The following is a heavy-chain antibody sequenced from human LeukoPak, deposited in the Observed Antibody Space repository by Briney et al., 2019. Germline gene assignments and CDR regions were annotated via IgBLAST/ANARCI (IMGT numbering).Heavy chain of an antibody. Sequence: VASVNVSCKASGGTFSSYAISWVRQAPGQGLEWMGRIIPILGIANYAQKFQGRVTITADKSTSTAYMELSSLRSEDTAVYYCAREPGLMVRGVIDYWGQGTLVTVSS. CDR3: AREPGLMVRGVIDY. V-gene: IGHV1-69*04. D-gene: IGHD3-10*01. CDR2: IIPILGIA. CDR1: GGTFSSYA. J-gene: IGHJ4*02.